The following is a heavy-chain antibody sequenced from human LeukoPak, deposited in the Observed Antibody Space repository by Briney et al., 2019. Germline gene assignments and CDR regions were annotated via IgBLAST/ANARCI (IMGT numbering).Heavy chain of an antibody. CDR3: AKEELYYYDSSGYSN. Sequence: GGSLRLSCAASGFTFSSYAMSWVRQAPGKGLEWVSGISGSGGSTYYADSVKGRFTISRDNSKNTLYLRMNSLRAEDTAVYYCAKEELYYYDSSGYSNWGQGTLVTVSS. V-gene: IGHV3-23*01. CDR2: ISGSGGST. CDR1: GFTFSSYA. J-gene: IGHJ4*02. D-gene: IGHD3-22*01.